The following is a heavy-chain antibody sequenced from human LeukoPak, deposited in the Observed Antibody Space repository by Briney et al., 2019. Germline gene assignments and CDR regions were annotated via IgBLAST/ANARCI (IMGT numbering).Heavy chain of an antibody. D-gene: IGHD4-17*01. Sequence: PSETLSLTCAVYGGSFSGYYWSWIRQPPGKGLEWIGEINHSGSTNYNPSLKSRVTISVDTSKNQFSLKLSSVTAADTAVYYCARGDYGDYGYVSTEFYSMDVWGQGTTVTVSS. CDR1: GGSFSGYY. J-gene: IGHJ6*02. CDR3: ARGDYGDYGYVSTEFYSMDV. V-gene: IGHV4-34*01. CDR2: INHSGST.